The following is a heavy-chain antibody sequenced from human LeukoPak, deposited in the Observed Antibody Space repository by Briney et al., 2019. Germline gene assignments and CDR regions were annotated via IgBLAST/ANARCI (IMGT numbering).Heavy chain of an antibody. CDR1: GFTFDDYA. Sequence: GGSLRLSCAASGFTFDDYAMHWVRQAPGKGLEWVSFISSSSSFIYYADSVKGRFTISRDNAKNSLYLQMNSLRAEDTAMYYCARRATTERGHSYGLDFWGQGTLVTVSS. D-gene: IGHD5-18*01. CDR3: ARRATTERGHSYGLDF. V-gene: IGHV3-21*01. J-gene: IGHJ4*02. CDR2: ISSSSSFI.